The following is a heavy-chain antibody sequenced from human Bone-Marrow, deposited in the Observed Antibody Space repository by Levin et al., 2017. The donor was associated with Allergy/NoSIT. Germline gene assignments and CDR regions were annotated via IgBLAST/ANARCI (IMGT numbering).Heavy chain of an antibody. D-gene: IGHD4-17*01. V-gene: IGHV3-48*03. CDR1: GFTFSSYE. J-gene: IGHJ2*01. CDR2: ISSSGSTI. Sequence: GGSLRLSCAASGFTFSSYEMNWVRQAPGKGLEWVSYISSSGSTIYYADSVKGRFTISRDNAKNSLYLQMNSLRAEDTAVYYCASGGAVTTNGYFDLWGRGTLVTVSS. CDR3: ASGGAVTTNGYFDL.